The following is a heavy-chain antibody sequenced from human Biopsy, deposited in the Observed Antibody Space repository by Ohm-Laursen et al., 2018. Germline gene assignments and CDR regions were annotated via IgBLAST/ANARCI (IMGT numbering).Heavy chain of an antibody. D-gene: IGHD6-19*01. J-gene: IGHJ3*02. CDR2: ISYSRDT. CDR3: AKHGSGWTGDDAFHI. CDR1: GGSISGSS. Sequence: TLYLTWTVSGGSISGSSWSWIRQAPGKGLEWIGYISYSRDTNYNPSLKSRITISVDTSKNQFSLKLTSVTAADTAVYYCAKHGSGWTGDDAFHIWGQGTMVTVSS. V-gene: IGHV4-59*08.